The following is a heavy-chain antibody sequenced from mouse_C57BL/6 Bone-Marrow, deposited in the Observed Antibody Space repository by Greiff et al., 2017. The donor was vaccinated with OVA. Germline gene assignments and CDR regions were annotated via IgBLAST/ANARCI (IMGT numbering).Heavy chain of an antibody. Sequence: QVQLQQSGAELVKPGASVKLSCKASGYAFSGYWMNWVKQRPGQGLEWIGRIYPGDGDINYNEKFKGKATLTADKSSSTATMQLSGVTAEDSAVYYGARQGPVYYGHDDWGKGTTLTVSS. CDR3: ARQGPVYYGHDD. D-gene: IGHD2-1*01. CDR1: GYAFSGYW. CDR2: IYPGDGDI. J-gene: IGHJ2*01. V-gene: IGHV1-80*01.